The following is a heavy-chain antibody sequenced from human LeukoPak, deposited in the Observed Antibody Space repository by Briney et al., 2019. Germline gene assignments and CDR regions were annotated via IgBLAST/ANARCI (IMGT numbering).Heavy chain of an antibody. CDR3: ARAFSASKSCDY. J-gene: IGHJ4*02. V-gene: IGHV1-18*04. D-gene: IGHD6-19*01. CDR2: IRPSNGNR. Sequence: ASVKVSCKASGYTFTGYYMHWMRQAPGQGLEYMGWIRPSNGNRNYAQKVQDRVTLTTDTSTSTVYMELRSLRSDDTAVYYCARAFSASKSCDYWGQGTLVTVSS. CDR1: GYTFTGYY.